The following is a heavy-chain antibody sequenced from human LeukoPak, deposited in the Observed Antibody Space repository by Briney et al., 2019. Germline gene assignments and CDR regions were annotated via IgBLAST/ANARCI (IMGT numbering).Heavy chain of an antibody. CDR2: TYPGDSDT. CDR3: ARRAQHYYDSSGYYFSSPNDAFDI. V-gene: IGHV5-51*01. J-gene: IGHJ3*02. Sequence: ESLKISCKGSGYSFTSYWIGWVRQMPGKGLEWMGITYPGDSDTRYSPSFQGQVTISADKSISTAYLQWSSLKASDTAMYYCARRAQHYYDSSGYYFSSPNDAFDIWGQGTMVTVSS. D-gene: IGHD3-22*01. CDR1: GYSFTSYW.